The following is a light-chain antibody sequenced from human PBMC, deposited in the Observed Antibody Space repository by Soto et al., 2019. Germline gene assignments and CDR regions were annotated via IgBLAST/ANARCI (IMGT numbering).Light chain of an antibody. Sequence: QAVVTQSPSASASLGASVKLTCTLSSGHSSYAIAWHQQQPEKGPRYLMKLNSDGSHSKGDGIPDRFSGSSSGAERYLSISSLQAEDGADYYCQTWGSGPVVFGGGTKLTVL. CDR1: SGHSSYA. V-gene: IGLV4-69*01. CDR2: LNSDGSH. CDR3: QTWGSGPVV. J-gene: IGLJ2*01.